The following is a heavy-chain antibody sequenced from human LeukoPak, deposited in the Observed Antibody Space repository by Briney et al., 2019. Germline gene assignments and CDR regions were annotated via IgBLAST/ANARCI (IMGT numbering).Heavy chain of an antibody. CDR3: ARGVLESYFDY. V-gene: IGHV3-74*01. D-gene: IGHD3-3*01. CDR2: IKSDGST. CDR1: GFTFSTYW. Sequence: GGSLRLSCAASGFTFSTYWMHWVRQAPGKGLVWVSRIKSDGSTSYADSVKGRFTISRDNAKNTLYLQMNSLRAEDTAVYYCARGVLESYFDYWGQGTLVTVSS. J-gene: IGHJ4*02.